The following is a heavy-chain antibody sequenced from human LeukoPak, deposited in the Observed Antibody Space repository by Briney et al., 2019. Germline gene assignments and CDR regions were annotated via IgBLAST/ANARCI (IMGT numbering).Heavy chain of an antibody. J-gene: IGHJ5*02. D-gene: IGHD6-19*01. CDR1: GYTFTTYD. Sequence: ASVKVSCKASGYTFTTYDINWVRQAAGQGLEWMGWMSPNSGNTGYTQKFQGRVTMTRNTSISTAYMELSSLRSEDTAVYYCARGRGSGHKENWFDPWGQGTLVTVSS. V-gene: IGHV1-8*01. CDR3: ARGRGSGHKENWFDP. CDR2: MSPNSGNT.